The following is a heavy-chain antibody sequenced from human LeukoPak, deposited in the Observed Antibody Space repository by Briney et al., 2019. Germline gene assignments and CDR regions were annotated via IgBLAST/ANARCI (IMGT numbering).Heavy chain of an antibody. CDR3: AGGFGYDFWSGAYYYYGMDV. CDR1: GYTFTSYD. J-gene: IGHJ6*02. V-gene: IGHV1-8*01. D-gene: IGHD3-3*01. Sequence: GASVKVSCKASGYTFTSYDINWVRQATGQGLEWMGWMNPNSGNTGYAQKFQGRVTMTRNTSISTAYMELSSLRSEDTAVYYCAGGFGYDFWSGAYYYYGMDVWGQGTTVTVSS. CDR2: MNPNSGNT.